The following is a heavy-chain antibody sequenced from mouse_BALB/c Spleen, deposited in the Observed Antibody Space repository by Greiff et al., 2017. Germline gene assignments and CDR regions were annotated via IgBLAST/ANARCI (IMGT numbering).Heavy chain of an antibody. CDR3: ARLITSDYYAMDY. Sequence: VPLQQSGPELVKPGASVRISCKASGYTFTSYYIHWVKQRPGQGLEWIGWIYPGNVNTKYNEKFKGKATLTADKSSSTAYMQLSSLTSEDSAVYFCARLITSDYYAMDYWGQGTSVTVSS. D-gene: IGHD2-4*01. CDR2: IYPGNVNT. J-gene: IGHJ4*01. CDR1: GYTFTSYY. V-gene: IGHV1S56*01.